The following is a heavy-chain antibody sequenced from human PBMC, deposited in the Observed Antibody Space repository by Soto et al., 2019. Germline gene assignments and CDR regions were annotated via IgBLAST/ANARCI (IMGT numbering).Heavy chain of an antibody. V-gene: IGHV1-18*01. CDR2: ISAYSGNT. Sequence: QVQLVQSGAEAKKPGASVKVSCKASGYTFTTYGISWVRQAPGQGLEWVGWISAYSGNTKYAQKLQGRVTVTTDPSTSTAYLEVRSLRSDDTAVYYCARGRYGDYWGQGTLVTTSS. CDR1: GYTFTTYG. CDR3: ARGRYGDY. D-gene: IGHD4-17*01. J-gene: IGHJ4*02.